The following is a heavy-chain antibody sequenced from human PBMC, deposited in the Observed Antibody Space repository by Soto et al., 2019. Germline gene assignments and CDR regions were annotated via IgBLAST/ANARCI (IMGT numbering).Heavy chain of an antibody. CDR2: IIPIFGAA. CDR1: GGTFSSYA. CDR3: ASGQPWGVGRVSGYGKIYGMDV. J-gene: IGHJ6*02. V-gene: IGHV1-69*13. D-gene: IGHD6-25*01. Sequence: SVKVSCKASGGTFSSYAISWVRQAPGQGLEWMGGIIPIFGAANYAQKFQGRVTITADESTSTAYMELSSLRSEDTAVYYCASGQPWGVGRVSGYGKIYGMDVWGQGTTVTVSS.